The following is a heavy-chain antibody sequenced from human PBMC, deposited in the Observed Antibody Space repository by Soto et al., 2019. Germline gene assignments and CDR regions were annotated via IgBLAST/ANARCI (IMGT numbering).Heavy chain of an antibody. CDR2: INPGGGRT. V-gene: IGHV1-46*01. CDR3: ARGPSCGGDCYLFDY. J-gene: IGHJ4*01. Sequence: ASVKVSCKASGYTFTSYYIHWERQAPGQGLEWVAMINPGGGRTKNAQMFQGRVTLTRDTSTGTVDMELSSLTSADTAVYYCARGPSCGGDCYLFDYWGHGSLVTFSS. D-gene: IGHD2-21*02. CDR1: GYTFTSYY.